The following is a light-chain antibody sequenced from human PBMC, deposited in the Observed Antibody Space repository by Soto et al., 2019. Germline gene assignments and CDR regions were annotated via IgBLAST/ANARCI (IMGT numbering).Light chain of an antibody. Sequence: QSALIQPPSVSGSPGQSVAISCTGTSSDVESFDNVSWYRQLPGTVPKPMIYSVTIQSSGVPDRFSGSKSGNTASMTISGLQDEDEADYLCCSYTSSATHYVFATGTKLTVL. CDR2: SVT. J-gene: IGLJ1*01. V-gene: IGLV2-18*02. CDR1: SSDVESFDN. CDR3: CSYTSSATHYV.